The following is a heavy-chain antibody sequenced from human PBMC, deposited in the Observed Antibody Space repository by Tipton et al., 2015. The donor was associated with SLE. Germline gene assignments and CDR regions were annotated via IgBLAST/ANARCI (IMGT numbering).Heavy chain of an antibody. V-gene: IGHV4-39*07. Sequence: TLSLTCTVSGGFISNSPYYWGWIRQPPGKGLEWIGSIHSSGPYYSPSLESRVTMSLDTSRNQFSLKVTSVTAADTAVYYCARHGLYWFDPWGQGTLVTVSS. J-gene: IGHJ5*02. D-gene: IGHD3-16*01. CDR3: ARHGLYWFDP. CDR2: IHSSGP. CDR1: GGFISNSPYY.